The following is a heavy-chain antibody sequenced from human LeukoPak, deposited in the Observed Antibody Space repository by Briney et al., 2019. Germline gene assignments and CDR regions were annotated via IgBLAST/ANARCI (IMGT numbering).Heavy chain of an antibody. CDR1: GFTFSSYE. J-gene: IGHJ4*02. CDR3: ARERGYYDSSGYGDDY. CDR2: ISSSGSTI. Sequence: GGSLRLSCAASGFTFSSYEMNWVRQAPGKGLEWVSYISSSGSTIYYADSVKGRFTISRDSAKNSLYLQMNSLRAEDTAVYYCARERGYYDSSGYGDDYWGQGTLVTVSS. V-gene: IGHV3-48*03. D-gene: IGHD3-22*01.